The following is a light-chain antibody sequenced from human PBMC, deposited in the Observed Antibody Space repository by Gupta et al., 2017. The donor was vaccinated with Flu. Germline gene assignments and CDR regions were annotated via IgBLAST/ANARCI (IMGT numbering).Light chain of an antibody. CDR2: GAS. V-gene: IGKV1-16*01. CDR3: QNENSAPWT. CDR1: ESISNY. Sequence: EIQLTQSPSSLSASVGDRVTITCRASESISNYVGWYQQKPGKGPKSLIYGASRLQKGVPSRFSGSGSGTDFTLTISSLQPEDAVTYYCQNENSAPWTFGQGTQVEIK. J-gene: IGKJ1*01.